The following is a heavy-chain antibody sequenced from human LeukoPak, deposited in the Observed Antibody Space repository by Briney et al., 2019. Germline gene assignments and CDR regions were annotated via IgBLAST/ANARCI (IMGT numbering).Heavy chain of an antibody. D-gene: IGHD4-17*01. CDR2: IYHSGST. V-gene: IGHV4-30-2*01. CDR1: GGSISSGGYS. CDR3: ASVYGDYVFDY. J-gene: IGHJ4*02. Sequence: SQTLSLTCAVSGGSISSGGYSWSWIRQPPGKGLEWTGYIYHSGSTYYNPSLKSRVTISVDRSKNQFSLKLSSVTAADTAVYYCASVYGDYVFDYWGQGTLVTVSS.